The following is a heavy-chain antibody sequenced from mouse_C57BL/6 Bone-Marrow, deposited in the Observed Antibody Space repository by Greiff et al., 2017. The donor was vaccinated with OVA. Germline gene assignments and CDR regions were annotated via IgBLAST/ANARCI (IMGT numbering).Heavy chain of an antibody. V-gene: IGHV6-3*01. CDR1: GFTFSNYW. CDR3: TGYTWFAY. D-gene: IGHD2-12*01. CDR2: IRLKSDNYAT. Sequence: EVKLMESGGGLVQPGGSMKLSCVASGFTFSNYWMNWVRQSPEKGLEWVAQIRLKSDNYATHYAESVKGRFTISRDDCKSSVQLKMNNLRAEDTGIYYCTGYTWFAYWGQGTLVTVSA. J-gene: IGHJ3*01.